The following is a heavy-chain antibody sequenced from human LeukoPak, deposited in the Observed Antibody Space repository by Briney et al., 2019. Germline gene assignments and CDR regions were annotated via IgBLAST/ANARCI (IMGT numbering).Heavy chain of an antibody. J-gene: IGHJ5*02. V-gene: IGHV1-69*13. CDR1: GGTFSSYA. Sequence: SVKVSCKASGGTFSSYAISWVRQAPGQGLEWMGGIIPIFGTANYAQKFQGRVTITADESTSTAYMELSSLRSEDTAVYYWARDVPYDSTNWFDPWGQGTLVTVSS. D-gene: IGHD3-22*01. CDR3: ARDVPYDSTNWFDP. CDR2: IIPIFGTA.